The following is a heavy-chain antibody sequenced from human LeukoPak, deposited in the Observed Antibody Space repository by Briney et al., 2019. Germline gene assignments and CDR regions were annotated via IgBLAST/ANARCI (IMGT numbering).Heavy chain of an antibody. J-gene: IGHJ4*02. CDR2: ISAYNGNT. CDR3: ARAQRGYSSGRYSTYFDY. D-gene: IGHD6-19*01. CDR1: GYTFTSYG. V-gene: IGHV1-18*01. Sequence: ASVKVSCKASGYTFTSYGISWVRQAPGQGLEWMGWISAYNGNTNYAQKLQGRVTMTTDTSTSTAYMELRSLRSDDTAVYYCARAQRGYSSGRYSTYFDYWGQGTLVTVSS.